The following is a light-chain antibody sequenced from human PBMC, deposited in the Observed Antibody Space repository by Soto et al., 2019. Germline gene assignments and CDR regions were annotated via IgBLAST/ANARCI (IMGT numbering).Light chain of an antibody. V-gene: IGKV3-20*01. CDR2: GAS. CDR1: QSVSSSY. J-gene: IGKJ1*01. Sequence: EIVLTQSPGTVSLSPGERATLSCRASQSVSSSYLAWYQQKPGQAPRLLIYGASSRATGIPDRFSGSGSGTDFTLTISRLEPEDFAVYYCQQYGSSRWTFGQGTKV. CDR3: QQYGSSRWT.